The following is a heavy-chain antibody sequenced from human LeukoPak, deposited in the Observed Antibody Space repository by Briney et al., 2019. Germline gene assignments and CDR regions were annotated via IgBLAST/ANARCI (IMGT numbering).Heavy chain of an antibody. CDR2: IDHTGST. CDR3: AGGRVSSSSWSSTYYYYFYMDV. V-gene: IGHV4-59*11. J-gene: IGHJ6*03. D-gene: IGHD6-13*01. CDR1: GDSISMHY. Sequence: SETLSLTCSVSGDSISMHYWSWIRQPPGKGLEWIGYIDHTGSTNYNPSLNSRVTISGDTSKNHFSLELSSVTAADTAVYFCAGGRVSSSSWSSTYYYYFYMDVWGKGTTVTVSS.